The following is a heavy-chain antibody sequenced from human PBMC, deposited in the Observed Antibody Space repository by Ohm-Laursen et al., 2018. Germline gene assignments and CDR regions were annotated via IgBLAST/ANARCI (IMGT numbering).Heavy chain of an antibody. V-gene: IGHV1-46*01. J-gene: IGHJ4*02. CDR1: GYTFTNYY. Sequence: SVKVSCNTSGYTFTNYYMHWVRQAPGQGLEWMGIINTGGGSTSHAQKFQDRLTMTRDTSTSTVYMELSSLRSEDTAMYYCARGQPIDFWGRGTLVTVSS. CDR2: INTGGGST. CDR3: ARGQPIDF.